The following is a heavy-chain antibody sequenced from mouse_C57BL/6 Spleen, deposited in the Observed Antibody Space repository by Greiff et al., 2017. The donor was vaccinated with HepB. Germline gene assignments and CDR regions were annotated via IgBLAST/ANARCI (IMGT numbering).Heavy chain of an antibody. CDR2: IDPSDSYT. CDR3: ARSGSNYPYFDY. Sequence: QVQLQQPGAELVRPGTSVKLSCKASGYTFTSYWMHWVKQRPGQGLEWIGVIDPSDSYTNYNQKFKGKATLTVDTSSSTAYMQLSSLTSEDSAVYYCARSGSNYPYFDYWGQGTTLTVSS. V-gene: IGHV1-59*01. D-gene: IGHD2-5*01. CDR1: GYTFTSYW. J-gene: IGHJ2*01.